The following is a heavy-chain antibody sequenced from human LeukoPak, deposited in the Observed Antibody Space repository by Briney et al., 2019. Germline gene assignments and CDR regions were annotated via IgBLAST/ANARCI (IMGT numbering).Heavy chain of an antibody. CDR1: GFRFSDYS. Sequence: GGSLRLPCAASGFRFSDYSMNWVRQAPGKGLEWISYIGISSGNTNYADSVKGRFTISGDKAKNSLYLQMNSLRVEDTAVYYCARDYKYAFDNWGQGTLVTVSS. J-gene: IGHJ4*02. V-gene: IGHV3-48*01. CDR2: IGISSGNT. CDR3: ARDYKYAFDN. D-gene: IGHD5-24*01.